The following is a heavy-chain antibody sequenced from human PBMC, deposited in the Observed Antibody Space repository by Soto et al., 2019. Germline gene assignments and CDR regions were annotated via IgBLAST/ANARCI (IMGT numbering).Heavy chain of an antibody. J-gene: IGHJ5*02. V-gene: IGHV4-30-2*01. CDR2: IYHSGST. CDR3: AREYQFKWFDP. D-gene: IGHD2-2*01. CDR1: GGSISSGGYS. Sequence: SETLSLTCAVSGGSISSGGYSWSWIRQPPGKGLEWIGYIYHSGSTYYNPSLKSRVTISVDRSKNQFSLKLSSVTAADTAVYYCAREYQFKWFDPWGQGTLVTVSS.